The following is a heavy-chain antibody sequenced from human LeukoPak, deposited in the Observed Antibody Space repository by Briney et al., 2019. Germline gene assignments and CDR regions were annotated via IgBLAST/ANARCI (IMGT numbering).Heavy chain of an antibody. D-gene: IGHD1-26*01. CDR2: IYTSGST. CDR1: GGSISSYY. J-gene: IGHJ4*02. Sequence: PSETLSLTCTVSGGSISSYYWSWIRQPAGKGLEWIGRIYTSGSTNYNPSLKSRVTMSVDTSKNQFSLKLSSVTAADTAVYYCARHRPPSGSYYAFDYWGQGTLVTVSS. V-gene: IGHV4-4*07. CDR3: ARHRPPSGSYYAFDY.